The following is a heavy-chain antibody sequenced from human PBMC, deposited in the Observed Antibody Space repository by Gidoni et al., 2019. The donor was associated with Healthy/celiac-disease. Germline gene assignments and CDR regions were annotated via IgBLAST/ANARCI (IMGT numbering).Heavy chain of an antibody. D-gene: IGHD3-16*01. CDR1: GFPFSSYD. Sequence: EVQLVESGGGLVQPGGSLRLSCASSGFPFSSYDMHWVRQATGKGLEWVSAIGTAGDPYYPGSVKGRFTISRENAKNSLYLQMNSLRAGDTAVYYCARGRGRLREFDYWGQGTLVTVSS. CDR3: ARGRGRLREFDY. V-gene: IGHV3-13*05. CDR2: IGTAGDP. J-gene: IGHJ4*02.